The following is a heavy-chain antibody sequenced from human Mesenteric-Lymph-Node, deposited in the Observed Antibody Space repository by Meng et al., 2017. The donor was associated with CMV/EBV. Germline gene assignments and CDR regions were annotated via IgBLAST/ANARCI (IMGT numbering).Heavy chain of an antibody. D-gene: IGHD3-3*01. CDR3: AKDIRHDFWSGYFDY. Sequence: GESLKISCAASGFTFSDYYMDWVRQAPGKGLEWVGRIRRKANSYSTEYAASVKGRFTISRDNAKNSLYLQMNSLRAEDTALYYCAKDIRHDFWSGYFDYWGQGTLVTVSS. J-gene: IGHJ4*02. CDR1: GFTFSDYY. CDR2: IRRKANSYST. V-gene: IGHV3-72*01.